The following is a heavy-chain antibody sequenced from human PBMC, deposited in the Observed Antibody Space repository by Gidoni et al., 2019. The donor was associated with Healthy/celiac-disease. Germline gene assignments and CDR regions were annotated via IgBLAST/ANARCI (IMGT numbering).Heavy chain of an antibody. V-gene: IGHV3-23*04. D-gene: IGHD3-22*01. CDR2: ISGSGGST. J-gene: IGHJ4*02. CDR1: GVTFSSYA. CDR3: ARELIVVVGGHKY. Sequence: EVQLVESGGGLVQPGGSLRLSCAASGVTFSSYAMSWVRQAPGKGLGWVSAISGSGGSTYYADSVKGRFTISRDNSKNTLYLQMNSLRAEDTAVYYCARELIVVVGGHKYWGQGTLVTVSS.